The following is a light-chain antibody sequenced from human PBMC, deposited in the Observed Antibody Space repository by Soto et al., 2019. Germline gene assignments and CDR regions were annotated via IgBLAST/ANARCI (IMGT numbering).Light chain of an antibody. J-gene: IGLJ1*01. Sequence: QSALTQPASVSGSPGQSITISCTGTSSDVGGSNYVSWYQQHSGKAPKLIIFDVSHRPSGFSNRFSGSKSGSTASLTISGLQPEDEAVYYCSSYASSNYVFGTGTKVTVL. CDR3: SSYASSNYV. CDR1: SSDVGGSNY. V-gene: IGLV2-14*03. CDR2: DVS.